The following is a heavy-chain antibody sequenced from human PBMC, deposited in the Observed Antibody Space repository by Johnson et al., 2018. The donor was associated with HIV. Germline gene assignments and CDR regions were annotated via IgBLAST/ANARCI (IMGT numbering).Heavy chain of an antibody. D-gene: IGHD3-10*01. CDR2: ISWNRGSI. CDR1: GFTFDDYA. CDR3: AKDVLWFSHNRAFDI. V-gene: IGHV3-9*01. Sequence: VQLVESGGGVVRPGGSLRLSCAASGFTFDDYAMHWVRQAPGTGLEWVSGISWNRGSIGYADSVKGRFTISRDNSKNTLYLQMNSLRAEDTAVYYCAKDVLWFSHNRAFDIWGQGTMVTVSS. J-gene: IGHJ3*02.